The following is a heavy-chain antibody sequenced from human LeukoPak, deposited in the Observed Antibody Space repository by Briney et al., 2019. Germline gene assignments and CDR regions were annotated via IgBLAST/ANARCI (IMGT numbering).Heavy chain of an antibody. Sequence: PSETLSLTCTVSGYSISSNYYWGWIRQPPGKGLEWIGTIYHSGSTNYNPSLKSRVTISVDTSKNQFSLKLSSVTAADTAVYYCARARAAGPYYYYYYYMDVWGKGTTVTVSS. CDR1: GYSISSNYY. V-gene: IGHV4-38-2*02. CDR3: ARARAAGPYYYYYYYMDV. CDR2: IYHSGST. J-gene: IGHJ6*03.